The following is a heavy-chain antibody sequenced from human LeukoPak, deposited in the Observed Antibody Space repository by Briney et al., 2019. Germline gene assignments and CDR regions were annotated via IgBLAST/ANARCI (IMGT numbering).Heavy chain of an antibody. CDR3: AKDRGDSSGHWYFDL. D-gene: IGHD6-25*01. CDR1: GFTFSSYE. Sequence: GGSLRLSCAASGFTFSSYEMNWVRQAPGKGLEWVSYISSSGGTIYYADSVKGRFTISRDNAKNSLYLQMNSLRAEDTAVYYCAKDRGDSSGHWYFDLWGRGTLVTVSS. J-gene: IGHJ2*01. V-gene: IGHV3-48*03. CDR2: ISSSGGTI.